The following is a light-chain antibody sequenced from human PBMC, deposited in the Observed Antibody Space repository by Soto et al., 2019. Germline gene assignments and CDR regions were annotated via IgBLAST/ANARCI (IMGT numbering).Light chain of an antibody. J-gene: IGKJ4*01. Sequence: EIVLTQSPATLSLSPGERATLSCRASQSLSTYLAWYQQRPGQAPRLLIYDAFNRATGIPARFSGSGSGTDFTLTISSLEPEDFAVYYCQQRSNWPPVTFGGGTKVDIK. CDR1: QSLSTY. V-gene: IGKV3-11*01. CDR3: QQRSNWPPVT. CDR2: DAF.